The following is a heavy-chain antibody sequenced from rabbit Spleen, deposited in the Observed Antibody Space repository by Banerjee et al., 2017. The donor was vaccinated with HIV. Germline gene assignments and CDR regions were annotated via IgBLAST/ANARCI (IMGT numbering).Heavy chain of an antibody. V-gene: IGHV1S40*01. CDR3: ARNGGMLNYEL. Sequence: QSLEESGGDLVKPGASLTLTCTASGVSFSSSSYMCWVRQAPGKGLEWIACIDAGSSGGTYYASWAKGRFTISKSSSTTVTLQMTSLTAADTATYFCARNGGMLNYELWGPGTLVTVS. D-gene: IGHD6-1*01. CDR2: IDAGSSGGT. J-gene: IGHJ4*01. CDR1: GVSFSSSSY.